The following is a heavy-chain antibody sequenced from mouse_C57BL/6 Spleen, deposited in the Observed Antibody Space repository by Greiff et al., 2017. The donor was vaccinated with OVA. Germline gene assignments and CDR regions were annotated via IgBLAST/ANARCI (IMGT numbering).Heavy chain of an antibody. CDR3: ARGVYGIYAMDY. D-gene: IGHD1-1*01. CDR2: IDPSDSYT. J-gene: IGHJ4*01. CDR1: GYTFTSYW. Sequence: QVQLQQPGAELVMPGASVKLSCKASGYTFTSYWMHWVKQRPGQGLEWIGEIDPSDSYTNYNQKFKGKSTLTVDKSSSTAYMQLSSLTSEDSAVYYCARGVYGIYAMDYWGQGTSVTVSS. V-gene: IGHV1-69*01.